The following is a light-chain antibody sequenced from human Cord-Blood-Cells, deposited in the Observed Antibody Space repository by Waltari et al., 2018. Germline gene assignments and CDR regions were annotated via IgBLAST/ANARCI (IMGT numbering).Light chain of an antibody. CDR2: DVS. CDR3: SSYTSSSTPVV. CDR1: SSDVGGYNY. V-gene: IGLV2-14*01. Sequence: QSALTQPASVSGSPGQSITISCTGTSSDVGGYNYVSWYQQHPGKAPKLMIYDVSNRSSGVSNRFSGCKSGNTASLPISGLQAEDEADYYCSSYTSSSTPVVFGGGTKLTVL. J-gene: IGLJ2*01.